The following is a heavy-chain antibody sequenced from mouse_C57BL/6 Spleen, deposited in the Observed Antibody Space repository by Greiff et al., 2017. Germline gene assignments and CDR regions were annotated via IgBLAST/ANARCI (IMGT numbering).Heavy chain of an antibody. CDR3: VREKLLYYAMDY. J-gene: IGHJ4*01. Sequence: EVQLVESGGGLVQPKGSLKLSCAASGFSFNTYAMNWVRQAPGKGLEWVARIRSKSNNYATYYADSVKDRFTISRDDSESMLYLQMNNLKTEDTAMYYCVREKLLYYAMDYWGQGTSVTVSS. V-gene: IGHV10-1*01. CDR1: GFSFNTYA. CDR2: IRSKSNNYAT.